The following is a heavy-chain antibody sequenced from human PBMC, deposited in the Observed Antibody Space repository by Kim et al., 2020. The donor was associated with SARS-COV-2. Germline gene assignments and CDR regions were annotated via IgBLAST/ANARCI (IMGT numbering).Heavy chain of an antibody. Sequence: SETLSLTCTVSGGSISSYYWSWIRQPAGKGLEWIGRIYTSGSTNYNPSLKSRVTMSVDTSKNQFSLKLSSVTAADTAVYYCARDGPSWIQLWSPWFDPWGQGTLVTVSS. CDR2: IYTSGST. J-gene: IGHJ5*02. D-gene: IGHD5-18*01. CDR3: ARDGPSWIQLWSPWFDP. V-gene: IGHV4-4*07. CDR1: GGSISSYY.